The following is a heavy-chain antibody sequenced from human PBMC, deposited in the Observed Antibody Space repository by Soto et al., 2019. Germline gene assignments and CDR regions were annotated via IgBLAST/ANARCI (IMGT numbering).Heavy chain of an antibody. Sequence: GASVKVSCKASGYIFTSYYIHWVRQAPGQGLEWMALINPSGGTTNYAQKFQGRATMTRDTSTSTVYMELSSLRAEDTALYYCAKSLQGVIIDFDSWGQGTLVTVSS. D-gene: IGHD3-10*01. V-gene: IGHV1-46*01. CDR1: GYIFTSYY. CDR3: AKSLQGVIIDFDS. CDR2: INPSGGTT. J-gene: IGHJ4*02.